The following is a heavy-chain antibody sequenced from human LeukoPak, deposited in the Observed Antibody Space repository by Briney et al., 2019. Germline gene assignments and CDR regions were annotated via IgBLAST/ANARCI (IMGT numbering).Heavy chain of an antibody. CDR2: INPSGGST. CDR3: ARSDRKEGAFDI. V-gene: IGHV1-46*01. Sequence: ASVKVSCKASGYTFTSYYMHWVRQAPGQGLEWMGIINPSGGSTSYAQKFQGRVTMTRDTSTSTVYVELSSLRSEDTAVYYCARSDRKEGAFDIWGQGTMVTVSS. J-gene: IGHJ3*02. CDR1: GYTFTSYY. D-gene: IGHD1-14*01.